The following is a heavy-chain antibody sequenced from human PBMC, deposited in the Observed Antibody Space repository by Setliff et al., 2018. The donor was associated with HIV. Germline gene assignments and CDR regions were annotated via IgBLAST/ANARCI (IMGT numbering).Heavy chain of an antibody. CDR3: ARVAGAHYFDY. J-gene: IGHJ4*02. CDR2: INHGGST. D-gene: IGHD1-26*01. Sequence: SETLSLTCAVYGGSFSGYYWSWIRQPPGKGLEWIGEINHGGSTNYNPSLKSRVTISVDTSKNQFSLKLSSVTAADTAEYYCARVAGAHYFDYWGQGTLVTVSS. CDR1: GGSFSGYY. V-gene: IGHV4-34*01.